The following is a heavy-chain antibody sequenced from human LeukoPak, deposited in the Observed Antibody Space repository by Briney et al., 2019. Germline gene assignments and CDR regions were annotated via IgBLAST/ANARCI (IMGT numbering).Heavy chain of an antibody. CDR2: IYTSGST. CDR1: GGSISSYY. CDR3: ARDSQIEYYYDSSGSPMDV. V-gene: IGHV4-4*07. J-gene: IGHJ6*02. D-gene: IGHD3-22*01. Sequence: PSETLSLTCTVSGGSISSYYWSWIRQPAGKGLEWIGRIYTSGSTNYNPSLKSRVTMSVDTSKNQFSLKLSSVTAADTAVYYCARDSQIEYYYDSSGSPMDVWGQGTTVTVSS.